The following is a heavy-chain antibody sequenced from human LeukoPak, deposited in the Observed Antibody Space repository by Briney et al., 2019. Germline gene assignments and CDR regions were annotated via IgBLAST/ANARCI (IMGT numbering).Heavy chain of an antibody. Sequence: SGGSLRLSCAASGFTFSSYAMHWVRQAPGKGLEWVAVISYDGSNKYYADSVKGRFTISRDNSKNTLYLQMNSLRAEDTAVYYCAREYVDTGEYYFDYWGQGTLVTVSS. CDR3: AREYVDTGEYYFDY. D-gene: IGHD5-18*01. V-gene: IGHV3-30-3*01. CDR1: GFTFSSYA. CDR2: ISYDGSNK. J-gene: IGHJ4*02.